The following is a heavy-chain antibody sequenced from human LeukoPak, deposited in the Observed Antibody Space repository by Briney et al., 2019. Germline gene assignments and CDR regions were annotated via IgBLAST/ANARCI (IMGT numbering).Heavy chain of an antibody. Sequence: GGSLRLSCAASGFTFSSYSMTWVRQAPGKGLEWVSSISSSSSYIYYADSVKGRFTISRDNAKNSLYLQMNSLRAEDTAVYYCARSKGHDAFDIWGQGTMVTVSS. V-gene: IGHV3-21*01. CDR1: GFTFSSYS. J-gene: IGHJ3*02. CDR3: ARSKGHDAFDI. CDR2: ISSSSSYI.